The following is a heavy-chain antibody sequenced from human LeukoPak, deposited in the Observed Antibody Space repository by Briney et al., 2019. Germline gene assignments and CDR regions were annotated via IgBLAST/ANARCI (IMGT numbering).Heavy chain of an antibody. CDR3: ARGNYYGSGSSLNYYMDV. CDR2: ISAYNGNT. V-gene: IGHV1-18*01. CDR1: GYTFTSYG. J-gene: IGHJ6*03. D-gene: IGHD3-10*01. Sequence: ASVKVSCKASGYTFTSYGISWVRQAPGQGLEWMGWISAYNGNTNYAQKLQGRVTMTTDTSTSTAYMELRSLRFEDTAVYYCARGNYYGSGSSLNYYMDVWGKGTTVTISS.